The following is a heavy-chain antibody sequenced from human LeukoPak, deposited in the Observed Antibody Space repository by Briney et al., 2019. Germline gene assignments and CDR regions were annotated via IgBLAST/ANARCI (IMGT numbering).Heavy chain of an antibody. CDR3: ASGTPEYYDSSGYYPSFDY. CDR1: GYTFTSYG. Sequence: ASVKVSCTASGYTFTSYGISWVRQAPGQGLEWMGWISAYNGNTNYAQKLQGRVTMTTDTSTSTAYMELRSLRSDDTAVYYCASGTPEYYDSSGYYPSFDYWGQGTLVTVSS. J-gene: IGHJ4*02. V-gene: IGHV1-18*01. CDR2: ISAYNGNT. D-gene: IGHD3-22*01.